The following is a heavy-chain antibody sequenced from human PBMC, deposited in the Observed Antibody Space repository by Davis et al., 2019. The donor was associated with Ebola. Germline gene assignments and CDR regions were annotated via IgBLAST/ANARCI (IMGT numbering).Heavy chain of an antibody. CDR2: IRGKAYGGTT. CDR3: TRGLLPDYYDSSGSGY. J-gene: IGHJ4*02. Sequence: PGGSLRLSCSDSGFTFGDYALTWVRQAPGKGLEWVGFIRGKAYGGTTDYAASVKGRFTISRDESKKIAYLQMNSLKTEDTAVYYCTRGLLPDYYDSSGSGYWGQGTLVTVSS. D-gene: IGHD3-22*01. CDR1: GFTFGDYA. V-gene: IGHV3-49*04.